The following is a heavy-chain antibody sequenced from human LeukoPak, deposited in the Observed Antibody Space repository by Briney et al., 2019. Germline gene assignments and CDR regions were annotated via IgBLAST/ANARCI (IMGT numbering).Heavy chain of an antibody. CDR1: GFTFSSYA. CDR3: ARDADMEGVDY. Sequence: PGGSLRLSCAASGFTFSSYAMSWVRQAPGKGLEWVSAISGSGGGTYYADSVKGRFTISRDNSRDTLYLQMNSLRAEDTAVYYCARDADMEGVDYWGQGTLVTVSS. V-gene: IGHV3-23*01. D-gene: IGHD2-15*01. J-gene: IGHJ4*02. CDR2: ISGSGGGT.